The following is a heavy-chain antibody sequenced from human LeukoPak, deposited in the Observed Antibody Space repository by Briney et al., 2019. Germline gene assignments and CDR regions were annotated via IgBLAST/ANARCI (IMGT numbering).Heavy chain of an antibody. CDR2: INWNGGST. D-gene: IGHD3-10*01. CDR3: ARGDYYGSGSSGGDY. J-gene: IGHJ4*02. V-gene: IGHV3-20*04. CDR1: GFTFDDYG. Sequence: GGSLRLSCAASGFTFDDYGMNWVRHAPGKGLEWVSGINWNGGSTGYADSVKGRFTISRDNAKNSLYLQMNSLRAEDTALYYCARGDYYGSGSSGGDYWGQGTLVTVSS.